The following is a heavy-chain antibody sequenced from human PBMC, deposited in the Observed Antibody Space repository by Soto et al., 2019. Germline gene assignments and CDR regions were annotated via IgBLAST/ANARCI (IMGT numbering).Heavy chain of an antibody. V-gene: IGHV4-59*08. CDR1: GCSISSYY. Sequence: PSETLSLTCTGPGCSISSYYWSWIRQPPGKGLEWIGYIYYSGSTNYNPSLKSRVTISVDTSKNQFSLKLSSVTAADTAVYYFARQGTEVTIPDYYYYMDVWGKGTTVTVSS. CDR2: IYYSGST. CDR3: ARQGTEVTIPDYYYYMDV. D-gene: IGHD3-3*01. J-gene: IGHJ6*03.